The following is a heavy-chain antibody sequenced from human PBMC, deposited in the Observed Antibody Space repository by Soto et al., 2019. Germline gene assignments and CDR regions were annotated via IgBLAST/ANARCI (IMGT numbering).Heavy chain of an antibody. J-gene: IGHJ6*02. D-gene: IGHD6-19*01. Sequence: EVQLLESGGGLVQPGGSLRLSCAASGFSFSTYAMTWVRQAPGKGLEWVSTITPSGGNTYYADSVKVRFTITRDNSENTLYLQMNSLRAEDTAVYYCASELVLAVAGGNYYYGMDVWGQGTTVTVSS. CDR2: ITPSGGNT. CDR1: GFSFSTYA. CDR3: ASELVLAVAGGNYYYGMDV. V-gene: IGHV3-23*01.